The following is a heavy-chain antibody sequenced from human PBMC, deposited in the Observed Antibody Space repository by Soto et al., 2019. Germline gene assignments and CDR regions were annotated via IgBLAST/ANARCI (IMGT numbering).Heavy chain of an antibody. CDR1: GFTFSSYA. CDR3: AKGYSSGWYVNWFDP. J-gene: IGHJ5*02. Sequence: GSLRLSCAASGFTFSSYAMSWVRQAPGKGLEWVSAISGSGGSTYYADSVKGRFTISRDNSKNTLYLQMNSLRAEDTAVYYCAKGYSSGWYVNWFDPWGQGTLVTVSS. D-gene: IGHD6-19*01. V-gene: IGHV3-23*01. CDR2: ISGSGGST.